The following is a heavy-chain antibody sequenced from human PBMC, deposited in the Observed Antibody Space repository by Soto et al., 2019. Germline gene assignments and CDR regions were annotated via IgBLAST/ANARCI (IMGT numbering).Heavy chain of an antibody. V-gene: IGHV3-9*01. CDR2: ISWNSGSI. J-gene: IGHJ4*02. CDR1: GFTFDDYA. Sequence: GGSLRLSCAASGFTFDDYAMHWVRQAPGKGLEWVSGISWNSGSIGYADSVKGRFTISRDNAKNSLYLQMNSLRAEDTALYYCAKDRLRFLEWLSFFDYWGQGTLVTVSS. D-gene: IGHD3-3*01. CDR3: AKDRLRFLEWLSFFDY.